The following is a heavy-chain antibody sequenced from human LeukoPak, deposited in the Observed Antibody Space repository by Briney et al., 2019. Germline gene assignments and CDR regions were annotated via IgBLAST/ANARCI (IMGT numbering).Heavy chain of an antibody. CDR3: ARPGVPLYYYYMDV. V-gene: IGHV7-4-1*02. Sequence: WASVKVSCKASGYTFTSYFMNWVRQAPGQGLEWMGWINTNTGNPTYAQGFTGRFVFSLDTSVSTAYLQISSLKAEDTAVYYCARPGVPLYYYYMDVWGKGTTVTVSS. D-gene: IGHD7-27*01. CDR1: GYTFTSYF. CDR2: INTNTGNP. J-gene: IGHJ6*03.